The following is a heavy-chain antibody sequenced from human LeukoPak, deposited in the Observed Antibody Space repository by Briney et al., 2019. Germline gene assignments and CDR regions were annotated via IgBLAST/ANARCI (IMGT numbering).Heavy chain of an antibody. V-gene: IGHV1-18*01. CDR1: GYTFTSYG. CDR3: ASFNPGSGSYLFDY. CDR2: ISAYNGNT. J-gene: IGHJ5*01. D-gene: IGHD3-10*01. Sequence: ASVKVSCKASGYTFTSYGISWVRQAPGQGLEWMGWISAYNGNTNYAQKLQGRVTMTTDTSTSTAYMELRSLRSDDTAVYYCASFNPGSGSYLFDYLGQGTLVTVSS.